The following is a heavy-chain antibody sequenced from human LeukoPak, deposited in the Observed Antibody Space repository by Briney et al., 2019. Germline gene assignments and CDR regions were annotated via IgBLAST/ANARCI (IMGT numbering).Heavy chain of an antibody. J-gene: IGHJ4*02. CDR3: ARMIRGVIITIGLDY. D-gene: IGHD3-10*01. CDR2: INPKSGGT. V-gene: IGHV1-2*02. Sequence: ASVKVSCKASGYTFIGNYIHWVRQAPGQGPEWMGWINPKSGGTKFAQKFQDRVTMTRDTSISTAYMELSRLTSDDTAVYYCARMIRGVIITIGLDYWGQGTLVTVSS. CDR1: GYTFIGNY.